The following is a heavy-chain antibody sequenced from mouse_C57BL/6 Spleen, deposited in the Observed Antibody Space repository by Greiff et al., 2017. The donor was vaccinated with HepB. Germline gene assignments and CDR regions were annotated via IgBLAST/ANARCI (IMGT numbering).Heavy chain of an antibody. CDR1: GFNIKDDY. Sequence: VQLQQSGAELVRPGASVKLSCTASGFNIKDDYMHWVKQRPEQGLEWIGWIDPENGDTEYASKFQGKVTITADTSSNTAYLQLSSLTSEDTAVYYCTGAVAGYYAMDYWGQGTSVTVSS. CDR2: IDPENGDT. CDR3: TGAVAGYYAMDY. V-gene: IGHV14-4*01. D-gene: IGHD1-1*01. J-gene: IGHJ4*01.